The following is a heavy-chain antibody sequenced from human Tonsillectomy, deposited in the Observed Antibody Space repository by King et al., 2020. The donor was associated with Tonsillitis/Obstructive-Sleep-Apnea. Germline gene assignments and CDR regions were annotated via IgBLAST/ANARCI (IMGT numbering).Heavy chain of an antibody. Sequence: QLVQSGAEVKKPGESLKISCKASGYRFTKYWIGWVRQMPGKGLEWMGIIYPGDSDFRYSPSFQGQVTITADKSISTAYLQRSSLKASDTSMYYWAKFYFNSGGYPKYYFDYWGQGTLVTVSS. CDR3: AKFYFNSGGYPKYYFDY. D-gene: IGHD3-22*01. J-gene: IGHJ4*02. V-gene: IGHV5-51*01. CDR1: GYRFTKYW. CDR2: IYPGDSDF.